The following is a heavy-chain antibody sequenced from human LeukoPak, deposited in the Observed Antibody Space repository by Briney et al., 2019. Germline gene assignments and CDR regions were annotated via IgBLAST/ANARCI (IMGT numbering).Heavy chain of an antibody. J-gene: IGHJ4*02. CDR3: AKHLGSSYNRGLDY. Sequence: SETLSLTCAVYGGSFSGYYWSWIRQPPGKGLEWIGTIYYSGYTYYNPSLKSRVTISVDTSKNQFSLKLSSVTAADTAVYCAKHLGSSYNRGLDYWGQGTLVTVSS. V-gene: IGHV4-34*01. D-gene: IGHD3-10*01. CDR1: GGSFSGYY. CDR2: IYYSGYT.